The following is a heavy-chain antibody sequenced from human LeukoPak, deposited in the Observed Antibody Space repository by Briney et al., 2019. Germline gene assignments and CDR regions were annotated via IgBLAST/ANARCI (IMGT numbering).Heavy chain of an antibody. CDR2: IYYNGNT. D-gene: IGHD3-3*01. Sequence: SETLSLTCTVSGGSISDSDYYWTWIRQPPGKGLEWIASIYYNGNTLYNPSLKSRVTMSVDTSKNQFSLKLSSVTATDTAIFYCARQHYDFWSGYRYYFDYWGQGTLVTVSS. V-gene: IGHV4-39*01. J-gene: IGHJ4*02. CDR3: ARQHYDFWSGYRYYFDY. CDR1: GGSISDSDYY.